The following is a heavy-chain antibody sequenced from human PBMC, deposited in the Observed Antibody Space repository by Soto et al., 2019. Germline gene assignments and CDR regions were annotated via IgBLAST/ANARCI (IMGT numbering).Heavy chain of an antibody. CDR2: TFYRSKWYN. CDR3: ARGQYTSGDATVDY. Sequence: SQTLSLTCVISGDSVSSNSAAWNWIRQSPSRGLEWLGRTFYRSKWYNDYAVSVKSRVTINSDTSKNQFSLQLNSVTPEDTAVYYCARGQYTSGDATVDYWGQGTLVTVSS. V-gene: IGHV6-1*01. CDR1: GDSVSSNSAA. D-gene: IGHD6-19*01. J-gene: IGHJ4*02.